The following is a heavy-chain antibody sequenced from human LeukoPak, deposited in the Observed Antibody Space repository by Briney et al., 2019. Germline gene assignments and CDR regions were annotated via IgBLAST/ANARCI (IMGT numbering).Heavy chain of an antibody. Sequence: PGGSLRLSCAASGFTFSSYSINWIRQAPGKGLEWVSSISSGSTYIYYADSVKGRFTISRDNAKNSLYLQMNSLRADDTAVYYCARLYDFWNAYSDYWGQGTLVTVSS. J-gene: IGHJ4*02. CDR3: ARLYDFWNAYSDY. V-gene: IGHV3-21*01. CDR1: GFTFSSYS. CDR2: ISSGSTYI. D-gene: IGHD3-3*01.